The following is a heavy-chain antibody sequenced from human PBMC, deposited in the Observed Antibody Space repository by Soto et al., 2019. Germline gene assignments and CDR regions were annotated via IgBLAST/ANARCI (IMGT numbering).Heavy chain of an antibody. CDR1: GGSFSGYY. CDR2: INHSGST. Sequence: SETLSLTYAVYGGSFSGYYWSWIRQPPGKGLEWIGEINHSGSTNYNPSLKSRVTISVDTSKNQFSLKLSSVTAADTAVYYCARGELKGFDPWGQGTLVTVSS. CDR3: ARGELKGFDP. J-gene: IGHJ5*02. V-gene: IGHV4-34*01. D-gene: IGHD1-26*01.